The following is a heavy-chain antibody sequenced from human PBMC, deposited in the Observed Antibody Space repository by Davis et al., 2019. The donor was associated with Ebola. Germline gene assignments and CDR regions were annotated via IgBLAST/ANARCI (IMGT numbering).Heavy chain of an antibody. CDR2: INPHNGNT. J-gene: IGHJ4*02. V-gene: IGHV1-18*04. D-gene: IGHD3-10*01. CDR3: ASASQVYYYGFGY. CDR1: GYTFTNYG. Sequence: ASVKVSCKASGYTFTNYGITWVRQAPGQGLEWMGWINPHNGNTNYAQNVQGRVTMTTDTSTSTAYMEVGSLRSDDTAVYYCASASQVYYYGFGYWGQGTLVTVSS.